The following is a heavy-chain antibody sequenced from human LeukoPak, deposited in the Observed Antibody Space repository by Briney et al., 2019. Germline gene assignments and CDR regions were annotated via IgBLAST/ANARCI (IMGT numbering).Heavy chain of an antibody. CDR3: ASMGSSGYNYYYGMDV. V-gene: IGHV1-69*13. J-gene: IGHJ6*02. Sequence: ASVKVSCKASGGTFSSYAISWVRQAPGQGLEWMGGNIPIFGTANYAQKFQGRVTITADESTSTAYMELSSLRSEDTAVYYCASMGSSGYNYYYGMDVWGQGTTVTVSS. CDR1: GGTFSSYA. D-gene: IGHD3-22*01. CDR2: NIPIFGTA.